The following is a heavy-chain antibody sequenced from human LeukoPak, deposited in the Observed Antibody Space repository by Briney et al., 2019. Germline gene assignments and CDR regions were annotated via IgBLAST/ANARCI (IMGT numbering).Heavy chain of an antibody. J-gene: IGHJ4*02. V-gene: IGHV1-2*02. CDR1: GYTFTGYY. CDR2: INPNSGGT. CDR3: AREVKVVRGVITYFDY. D-gene: IGHD3-10*01. Sequence: ASVKVSCKASGYTFTGYYMHWVRQAPGQGLEWMGWINPNSGGTNYAQKFQGRVTMIRDTSISTAYMELSRLRSDDTAVYYCAREVKVVRGVITYFDYWGQGTLVTVSS.